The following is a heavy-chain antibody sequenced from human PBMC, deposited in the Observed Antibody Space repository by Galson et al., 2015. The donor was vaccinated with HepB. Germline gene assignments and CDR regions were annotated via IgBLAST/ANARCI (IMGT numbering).Heavy chain of an antibody. CDR1: GCTFTSYG. CDR2: ISAYNGNT. V-gene: IGHV1-18*04. Sequence: SVKVSCKASGCTFTSYGISWVRQAPGQGLEWMGWISAYNGNTNYAQKLQGRVTMTTDTSTSTAYMELRSLRSDDTAVYYCARDSSSKGEFDYWGQGTLVTVSS. D-gene: IGHD6-6*01. J-gene: IGHJ4*02. CDR3: ARDSSSKGEFDY.